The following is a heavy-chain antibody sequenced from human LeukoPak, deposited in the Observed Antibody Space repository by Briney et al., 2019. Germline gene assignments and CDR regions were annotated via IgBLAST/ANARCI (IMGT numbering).Heavy chain of an antibody. Sequence: GASVKVSCKASGYTFTNYYIHWVRQAPGQGLEWVGMSNPSDGSANYAQKFQGKVSMTRDTSTSTVYMDVSSLRSEDTAVYYCAREGGGMYNSGSWGYFDLWGRGTLVTVSS. J-gene: IGHJ2*01. CDR2: SNPSDGSA. CDR1: GYTFTNYY. V-gene: IGHV1-46*01. D-gene: IGHD6-19*01. CDR3: AREGGGMYNSGSWGYFDL.